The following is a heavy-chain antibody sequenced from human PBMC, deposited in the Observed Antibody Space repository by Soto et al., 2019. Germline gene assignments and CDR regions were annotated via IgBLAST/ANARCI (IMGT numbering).Heavy chain of an antibody. CDR1: GYSFTSYG. J-gene: IGHJ6*02. D-gene: IGHD4-4*01. V-gene: IGHV1-18*01. Sequence: ASVKVSCKASGYSFTSYGSSWVRQAPGQGLEWMGWISAYNGNTNYAQKLQGRATMTTDTSTSTAYMELRSLRSDDTAVYYCARAYSNDYYYYYYYGMDVWGQGTTVTVSS. CDR2: ISAYNGNT. CDR3: ARAYSNDYYYYYYYGMDV.